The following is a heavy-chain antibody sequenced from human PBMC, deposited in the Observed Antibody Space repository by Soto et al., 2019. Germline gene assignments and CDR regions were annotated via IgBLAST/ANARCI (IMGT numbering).Heavy chain of an antibody. CDR1: GFPFINAW. CDR2: IKSKTDGGAI. CDR3: TTAGPHRSSSIWFAP. Sequence: EVQLVESGGGLVKPGGSLRLSCAASGFPFINAWMTWVRQAPGKGLEWVGRIKSKTDGGAIDYGAPVKNRFTISRDDSKNTLYLQMNSLKTEDTAVYYCTTAGPHRSSSIWFAPWGQGTLVTVSS. V-gene: IGHV3-15*01. J-gene: IGHJ5*02. D-gene: IGHD6-6*01.